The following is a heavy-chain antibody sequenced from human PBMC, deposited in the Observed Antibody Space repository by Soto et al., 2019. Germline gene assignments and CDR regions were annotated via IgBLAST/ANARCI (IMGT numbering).Heavy chain of an antibody. D-gene: IGHD3-10*01. J-gene: IGHJ6*02. CDR2: ISAYNGNT. Sequence: ASVKVSCKASGYTFTSYGISWVRQAPGQGLEWMGWISAYNGNTNYAQKLQGRVTMTTDTSTSTAYMELRSLRSDDTAVYYCARDRDWPPPQYYYGSGSYNYYYGMDVWGQGTTVTVSS. V-gene: IGHV1-18*01. CDR3: ARDRDWPPPQYYYGSGSYNYYYGMDV. CDR1: GYTFTSYG.